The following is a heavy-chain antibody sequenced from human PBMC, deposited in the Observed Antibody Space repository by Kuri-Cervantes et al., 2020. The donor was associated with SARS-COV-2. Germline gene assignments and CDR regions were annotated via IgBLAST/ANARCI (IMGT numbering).Heavy chain of an antibody. V-gene: IGHV4-39*01. CDR1: GGSISSSSCY. CDR2: IYYSGST. CDR3: ARLPSYYYYGMDV. Sequence: SETLSLTCTVSGGSISSSSCYWGWIRQPPGKGLEWIGSIYYSGSTYYNPSLKSRVTISVDTSKNQFSLKLSSVTAADTAVYYCARLPSYYYYGMDVWGQGSTVTVSS. J-gene: IGHJ6*02.